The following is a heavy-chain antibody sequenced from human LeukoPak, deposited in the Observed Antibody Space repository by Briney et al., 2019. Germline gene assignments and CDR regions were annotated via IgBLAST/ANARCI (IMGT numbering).Heavy chain of an antibody. Sequence: PGGSLRLSCTASGFTFGDYAMSWVRQAPGKGLEWVGFIRSKAYGGTTEYAASVKGRFTISRDDSKSIAYLQMNSLKTEDTAVYYCGNFWSGYDARGYYYYYGMDVWGQGTTVTVSS. D-gene: IGHD3-3*01. CDR2: IRSKAYGGTT. J-gene: IGHJ6*02. CDR3: GNFWSGYDARGYYYYYGMDV. CDR1: GFTFGDYA. V-gene: IGHV3-49*04.